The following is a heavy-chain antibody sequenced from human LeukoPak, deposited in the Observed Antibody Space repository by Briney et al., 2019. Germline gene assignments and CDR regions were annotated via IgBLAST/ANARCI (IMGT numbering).Heavy chain of an antibody. CDR2: INPSGGST. V-gene: IGHV1-46*01. Sequence: ASVKVSCKASGYNFTSYYMHWVRQAPGQGLEWMGIINPSGGSTSYAQKFQGRVTMTRDMSTSTVYMELSSLRSEDMAVYYCARAIAAAGSGEYYFDYWGQGTLVTVSS. CDR1: GYNFTSYY. J-gene: IGHJ4*02. D-gene: IGHD6-13*01. CDR3: ARAIAAAGSGEYYFDY.